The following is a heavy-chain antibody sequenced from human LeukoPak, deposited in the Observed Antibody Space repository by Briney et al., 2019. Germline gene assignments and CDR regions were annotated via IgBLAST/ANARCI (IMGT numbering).Heavy chain of an antibody. CDR3: ARGGYYDSSGYYYNAFDI. CDR1: GFTFSSYG. D-gene: IGHD3-22*01. J-gene: IGHJ3*02. Sequence: GGSLRLSCAASGFTFSSYGMHWVRQAPGKGLEWVAVIWYGGSNKYYADSVKGRFTISRDNSKNTLYLQMNSLRAEDTAVYYCARGGYYDSSGYYYNAFDIWGQGTMVTVSS. CDR2: IWYGGSNK. V-gene: IGHV3-33*01.